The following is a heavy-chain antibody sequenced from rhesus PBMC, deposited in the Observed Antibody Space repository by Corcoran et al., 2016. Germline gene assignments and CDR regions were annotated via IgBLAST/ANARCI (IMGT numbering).Heavy chain of an antibody. CDR3: SREEYVGSFKSLDY. Sequence: EVQLVESGGGLVQPGGSLRLSCTGSGFPFSDHYIYWVRQATGKGLEWLGFIKTTAHGRTPIYAASLEDRIAISRDDSRSVAFLYMNNLRNEDTAVYYCSREEYVGSFKSLDYWGQGVLVTVSS. CDR1: GFPFSDHY. CDR2: IKTTAHGRTP. D-gene: IGHD2-15*01. V-gene: IGHV3-184*01. J-gene: IGHJ4*01.